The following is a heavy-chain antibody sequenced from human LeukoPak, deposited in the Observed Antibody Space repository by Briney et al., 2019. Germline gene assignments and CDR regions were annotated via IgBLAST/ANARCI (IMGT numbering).Heavy chain of an antibody. Sequence: SETLSLTCTVSGGSIRSYYWSWLRQPPGKGLEGSGYIYYSGSSNYNPSLKSRVTISVDTSKNQFSLKLSSVTAADTAVYYCARGISDYGDSTDAFDIWGQGTMVTVSS. CDR2: IYYSGSS. J-gene: IGHJ3*02. CDR1: GGSIRSYY. V-gene: IGHV4-59*01. D-gene: IGHD4-17*01. CDR3: ARGISDYGDSTDAFDI.